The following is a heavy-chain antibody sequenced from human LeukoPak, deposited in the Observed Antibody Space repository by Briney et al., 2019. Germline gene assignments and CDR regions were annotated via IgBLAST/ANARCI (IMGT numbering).Heavy chain of an antibody. Sequence: ASVTVSCKASGYTFTSYDINWVRQATGQGLEWMGWMNPNSGNTGYAQKFQGRVTITRNTSISTAYMELSSLRSEDTAVYYCARGPRKSYYYDSSGYYYYYYMDVWGKGTTVTVSS. CDR3: ARGPRKSYYYDSSGYYYYYYMDV. V-gene: IGHV1-8*03. CDR1: GYTFTSYD. CDR2: MNPNSGNT. D-gene: IGHD3-22*01. J-gene: IGHJ6*03.